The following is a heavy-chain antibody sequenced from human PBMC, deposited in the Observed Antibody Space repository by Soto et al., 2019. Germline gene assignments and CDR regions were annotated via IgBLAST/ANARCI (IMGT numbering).Heavy chain of an antibody. CDR2: SYYSGGT. Sequence: WVRQMPGQGLEWIGYSYYSGGTNYNPSLKSRVTISVETSKHQCSLKLSSVTAPDPAVYYCATLAGSSTNHGMDVWGQGTTVTVSS. CDR3: ATLAGSSTNHGMDV. V-gene: IGHV4-59*03. J-gene: IGHJ6*02. D-gene: IGHD2-2*01.